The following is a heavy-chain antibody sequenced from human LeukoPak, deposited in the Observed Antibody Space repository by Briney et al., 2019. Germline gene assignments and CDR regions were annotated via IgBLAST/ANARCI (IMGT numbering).Heavy chain of an antibody. CDR1: GFTFSSYG. CDR3: AKDGGGGNCYFDS. Sequence: GGSLRLSCAASGFTFSSYGMHWVRQAPGKGLEWVAFIRYDGSNKYYADSVKGRFTISRDTSKNTLYLQMNSLRAEDTAVYYCAKDGGGGNCYFDSWGQGTLVTVSS. V-gene: IGHV3-30*02. CDR2: IRYDGSNK. D-gene: IGHD2-15*01. J-gene: IGHJ4*02.